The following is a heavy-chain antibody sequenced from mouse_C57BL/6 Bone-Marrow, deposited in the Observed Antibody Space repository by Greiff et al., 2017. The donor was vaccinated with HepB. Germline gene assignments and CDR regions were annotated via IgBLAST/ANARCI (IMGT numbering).Heavy chain of an antibody. Sequence: QVQLQQSGAELVRPGASVKLSCKASGYTFTDYYINWVKQRPGQGLEWIARIYPGSGNTYYNEKFKGKATLTAEKSSSTAYMQLSSLTSEDSAVYFCARSIDYDGYFDVWGTGTTVTVSS. CDR3: ARSIDYDGYFDV. V-gene: IGHV1-76*01. J-gene: IGHJ1*03. CDR2: IYPGSGNT. CDR1: GYTFTDYY. D-gene: IGHD2-4*01.